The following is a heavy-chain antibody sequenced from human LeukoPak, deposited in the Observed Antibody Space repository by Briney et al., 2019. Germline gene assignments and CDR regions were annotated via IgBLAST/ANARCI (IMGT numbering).Heavy chain of an antibody. CDR2: VSYDGSNK. Sequence: GSLRLSCAASGFTFSSHAMHWVRQAPGKGLEWVAVVSYDGSNKYYADSVKGRLTISRDNSKNTLYLQMNSLRAEDTAVYYCARDLYSSGWYGGLDYWGQGTLVTVSS. CDR1: GFTFSSHA. V-gene: IGHV3-30-3*01. D-gene: IGHD6-19*01. J-gene: IGHJ4*02. CDR3: ARDLYSSGWYGGLDY.